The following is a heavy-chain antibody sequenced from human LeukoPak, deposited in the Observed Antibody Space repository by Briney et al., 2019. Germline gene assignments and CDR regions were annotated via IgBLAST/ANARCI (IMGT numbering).Heavy chain of an antibody. D-gene: IGHD4-23*01. Sequence: SETLSLTCTVSGGSISSSDYYWGWIRQPPGKGLGWIGSIYYSGTTYYNPSLNSRVTISVDTSKNQFSLKLTSVTAADTAVYYCARLYRGNSFGYWGQGTLVTVSS. CDR3: ARLYRGNSFGY. V-gene: IGHV4-39*01. CDR1: GGSISSSDYY. J-gene: IGHJ4*02. CDR2: IYYSGTT.